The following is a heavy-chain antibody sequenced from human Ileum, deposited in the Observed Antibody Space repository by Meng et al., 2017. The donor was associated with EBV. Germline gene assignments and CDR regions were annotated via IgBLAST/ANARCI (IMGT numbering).Heavy chain of an antibody. CDR3: ARVGQWLPIDY. J-gene: IGHJ4*02. V-gene: IGHV4-4*02. D-gene: IGHD6-19*01. Sequence: VQLPESGPVLVKPSWTLSLTCAVSGGSISSSNWWSWVRQPPGKGLELIGEIYHSGSTNYNPFLKSRVTISVDKSKNQFSLNLSSVTAADTAVYYCARVGQWLPIDYWGQGTLVTVSS. CDR1: GGSISSSNW. CDR2: IYHSGST.